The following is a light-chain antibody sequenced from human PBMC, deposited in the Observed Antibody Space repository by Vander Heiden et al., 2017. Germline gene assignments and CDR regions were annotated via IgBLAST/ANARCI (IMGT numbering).Light chain of an antibody. CDR3: QQSYSTPFT. CDR1: QSVNSN. J-gene: IGKJ2*01. V-gene: IGKV1-39*01. Sequence: DIQMTKSPSSLSASVGDSVTITCRASQSVNSNLNWYQQKPGKAPNLLIYAASFLQSGVASRFSGRVSGIDFALTISNLQPEDFATYFCQQSYSTPFTFGQGTRLEIK. CDR2: AAS.